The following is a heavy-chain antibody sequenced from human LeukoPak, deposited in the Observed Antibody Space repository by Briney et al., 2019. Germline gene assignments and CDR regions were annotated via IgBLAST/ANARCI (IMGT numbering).Heavy chain of an antibody. CDR2: LSGNGNTI. D-gene: IGHD2-8*01. CDR1: GFTFSTYA. Sequence: GGSLRLSCAASGFTFSTYAMSWVRQAPGKGLGCVPALSGNGNTIYYADSVKGRFTISRDNSKNTLSLQMNSLRAEDTAVYYCARGMVYGYFELWGQGTLVTVSS. V-gene: IGHV3-23*01. CDR3: ARGMVYGYFEL. J-gene: IGHJ4*02.